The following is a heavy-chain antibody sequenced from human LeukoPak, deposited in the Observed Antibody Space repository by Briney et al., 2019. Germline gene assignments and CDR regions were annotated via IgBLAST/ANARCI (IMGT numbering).Heavy chain of an antibody. CDR3: ARGGKTAMADY. Sequence: GGSLRLSCTASGFTFSINDMHWVRQATGKGLEWVSGVGTVGDKYYADSVKGRSIISREDAKNSVYLQMNSLRAGDTAVYYCARGGKTAMADYWGQGTLVTVSS. D-gene: IGHD5-18*01. CDR1: GFTFSIND. CDR2: VGTVGDK. J-gene: IGHJ4*02. V-gene: IGHV3-13*01.